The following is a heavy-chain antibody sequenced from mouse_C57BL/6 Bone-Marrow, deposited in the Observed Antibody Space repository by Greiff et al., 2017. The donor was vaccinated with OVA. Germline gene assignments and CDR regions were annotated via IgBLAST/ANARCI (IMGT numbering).Heavy chain of an antibody. CDR2: ISYSGST. CDR1: GYSITSDY. V-gene: IGHV3-8*01. Sequence: EVQLKESGPGLAKPSQTLSLTCSVTGYSITSDYWNWIRKFPGNKLEYMGYISYSGSTYYNPSLKSRISITRDTSKNQYYLQLNSVTTEDTATYYCARSPYYYGSSYGAMDYWGQGTSVTVSS. D-gene: IGHD1-1*01. J-gene: IGHJ4*01. CDR3: ARSPYYYGSSYGAMDY.